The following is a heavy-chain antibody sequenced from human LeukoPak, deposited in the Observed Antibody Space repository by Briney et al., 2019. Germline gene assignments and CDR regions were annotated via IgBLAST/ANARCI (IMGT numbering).Heavy chain of an antibody. V-gene: IGHV3-48*01. CDR1: GFTFSSFA. J-gene: IGHJ4*02. Sequence: PGGSLRLSCTASGFTFSSFAMNWVRQAPGKGLEWVSYISSSSSTIYYADSVKGRFTISRDNSKNTLYLQMNSLRAEDTAVYYCASAAGPFDNWGQGTLVTVSS. CDR2: ISSSSSTI. D-gene: IGHD6-13*01. CDR3: ASAAGPFDN.